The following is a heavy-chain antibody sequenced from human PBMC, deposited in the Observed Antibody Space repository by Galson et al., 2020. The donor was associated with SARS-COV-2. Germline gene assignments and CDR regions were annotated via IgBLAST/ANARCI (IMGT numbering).Heavy chain of an antibody. CDR2: ISYSGHT. Sequence: SETLSLTCTVSGGSITNYYWSWIRQPPGKGLERIAFISYSGHTNYSPSLRSRVTMSVDTYKNQFSLKLSSVTAADTAVYYCARHAAYCTGGSCESDFDYWGQGTLVTVSS. CDR1: GGSITNYY. CDR3: ARHAAYCTGGSCESDFDY. D-gene: IGHD2-15*01. V-gene: IGHV4-59*08. J-gene: IGHJ4*02.